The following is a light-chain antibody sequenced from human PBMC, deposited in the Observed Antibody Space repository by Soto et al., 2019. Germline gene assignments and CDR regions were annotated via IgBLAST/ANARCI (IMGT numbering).Light chain of an antibody. V-gene: IGKV1-27*01. CDR1: QYINNY. CDR3: QKYNTAPWT. Sequence: DSQMTQSPYSLSACVGDINTITCRSIQYINNYLAWYQQKPGKVPNLLIYGASTLQAGFPSRFSGGGSGTDFTLTISMLQPEDDATYYCQKYNTAPWTFGQGTKVEIK. J-gene: IGKJ1*01. CDR2: GAS.